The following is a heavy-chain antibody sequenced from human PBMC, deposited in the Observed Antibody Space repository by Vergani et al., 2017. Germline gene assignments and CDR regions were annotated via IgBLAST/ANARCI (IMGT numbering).Heavy chain of an antibody. V-gene: IGHV3-33*01. CDR2: IWYDGSNK. CDR1: GFTFSSYG. D-gene: IGHD3-22*01. CDR3: ARNRYEDSSGYYPEYFQH. J-gene: IGHJ1*01. Sequence: QVQLVESGGGVVQPGRSLRLSCAASGFTFSSYGMHWVHQAPGKGLDWVAVIWYDGSNKYYADSVKGRFTISRDNSKNTLYLQMNSLRAEDTAVYYCARNRYEDSSGYYPEYFQHWGQGTLVTVSS.